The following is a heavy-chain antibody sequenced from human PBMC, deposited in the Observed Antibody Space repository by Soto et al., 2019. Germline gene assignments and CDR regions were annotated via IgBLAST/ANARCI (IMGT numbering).Heavy chain of an antibody. CDR3: AMKTTVTKTDDY. J-gene: IGHJ4*02. Sequence: QVQLVVSGGGLVKPGGSLRLSCAASGFNFRDYYMSWFRQAPGKGLEWVSYVSGSDTYTNYADSVKGRFTVFRDNTKNSGYLQMDSLRDEDTAVYYCAMKTTVTKTDDYWGQGTLVTVSS. D-gene: IGHD4-17*01. CDR1: GFNFRDYY. CDR2: VSGSDTYT. V-gene: IGHV3-11*06.